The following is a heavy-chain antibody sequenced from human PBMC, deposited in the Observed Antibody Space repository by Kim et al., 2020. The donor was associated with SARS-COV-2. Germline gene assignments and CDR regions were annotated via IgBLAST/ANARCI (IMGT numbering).Heavy chain of an antibody. Sequence: GGSLRLSCAVSGFTFSTYWMHWVRQAPGKGLVWVSRINSDGSSTAYADSVKGRFTISRDNAKSTLHLQMNSLRAEDTAVYYCARVGIAGRRNDCDIWGQG. J-gene: IGHJ3*02. CDR1: GFTFSTYW. CDR3: ARVGIAGRRNDCDI. D-gene: IGHD6-6*01. V-gene: IGHV3-74*01. CDR2: INSDGSST.